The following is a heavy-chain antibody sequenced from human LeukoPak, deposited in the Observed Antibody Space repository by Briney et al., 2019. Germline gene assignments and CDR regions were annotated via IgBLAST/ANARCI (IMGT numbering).Heavy chain of an antibody. J-gene: IGHJ6*04. V-gene: IGHV1-69*13. CDR3: ARKGGYSYGLDYYGMDV. Sequence: ASVKVSCKASGGTFSSYVISWVRQAPGQGLEWMGGIIPIFGTANYAQKFQGRVTIPAAESTSTAYMELSSLRSEDTAGYYCARKGGYSYGLDYYGMDVWGKGTTVTVSS. CDR2: IIPIFGTA. D-gene: IGHD5-18*01. CDR1: GGTFSSYV.